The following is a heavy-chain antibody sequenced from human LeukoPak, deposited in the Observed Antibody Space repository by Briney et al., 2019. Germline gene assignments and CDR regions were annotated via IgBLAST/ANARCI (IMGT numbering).Heavy chain of an antibody. D-gene: IGHD1-26*01. CDR2: IYHSGIT. V-gene: IGHV4-39*07. CDR3: ARDVGGGATRGVFDY. J-gene: IGHJ4*02. CDR1: SGSISSSSYY. Sequence: PSETLSLTCTVSSGSISSSSYYWGWIRQPPGKGLEWIGSIYHSGITDYNPSLKSRVTISIDTSKNRFSLKLSSVTAADTAVYYCARDVGGGATRGVFDYWGQGTLVTVSS.